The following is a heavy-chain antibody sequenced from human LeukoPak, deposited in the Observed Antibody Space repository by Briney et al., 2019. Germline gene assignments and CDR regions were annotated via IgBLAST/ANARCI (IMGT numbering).Heavy chain of an antibody. CDR2: ISGSGGST. J-gene: IGHJ4*02. CDR1: RFTFSSYG. V-gene: IGHV3-23*01. Sequence: QPGGSLRLSCAASRFTFSSYGMSWVRQAPGKGLEWDSAISGSGGSTYYADSVKGRFTISRDNSKNTLYLQMNSLRAEDTAVYYCAKDKANGDPYYFDYWGQGTLVTVSS. CDR3: AKDKANGDPYYFDY. D-gene: IGHD4-17*01.